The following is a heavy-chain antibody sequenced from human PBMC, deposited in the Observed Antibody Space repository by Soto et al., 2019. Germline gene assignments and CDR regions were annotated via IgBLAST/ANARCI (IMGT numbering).Heavy chain of an antibody. CDR1: GGTFSSYA. V-gene: IGHV1-69*13. Sequence: SVKVSCKASGGTFSSYAISWVRQAPGQGLEWMGGIIPIFGTANYAQKFQGRVTITADESTSTAYMELSSLRSEDTAVYYCARSLDYYDSSGYFPLYYWGQGTLVTVSS. CDR3: ARSLDYYDSSGYFPLYY. J-gene: IGHJ4*02. D-gene: IGHD3-22*01. CDR2: IIPIFGTA.